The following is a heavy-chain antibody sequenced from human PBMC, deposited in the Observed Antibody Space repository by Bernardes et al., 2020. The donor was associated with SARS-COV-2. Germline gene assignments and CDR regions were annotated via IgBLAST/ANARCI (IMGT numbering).Heavy chain of an antibody. D-gene: IGHD2-15*01. Sequence: ASVKVSCKASGYTFTSYDINWLRQAPGQGLEWMGFMNPTSGNTDYLQKFQGRVTMTRDTSINTAYMELSSLRLEDTAVYYCARVKDNEFDLWGQGTLVTVSS. CDR1: GYTFTSYD. J-gene: IGHJ5*02. V-gene: IGHV1-8*01. CDR3: ARVKDNEFDL. CDR2: MNPTSGNT.